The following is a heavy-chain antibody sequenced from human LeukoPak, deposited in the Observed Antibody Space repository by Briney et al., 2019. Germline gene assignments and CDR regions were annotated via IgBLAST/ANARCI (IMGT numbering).Heavy chain of an antibody. CDR3: AKHSIAVAGVYYCYMDV. D-gene: IGHD6-19*01. CDR2: ISGSGGST. CDR1: GFTFSSYA. Sequence: PGGSLRLSCAASGFTFSSYAMSWVRQAPGKGLEWVSAISGSGGSTYYADSVKGRFTISRDNSKNTLYLQMNSLIAEDTAVYYCAKHSIAVAGVYYCYMDVWGKGTTVTVSS. J-gene: IGHJ6*03. V-gene: IGHV3-23*01.